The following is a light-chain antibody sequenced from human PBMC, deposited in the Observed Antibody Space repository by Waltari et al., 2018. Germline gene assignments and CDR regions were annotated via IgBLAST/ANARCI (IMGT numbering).Light chain of an antibody. J-gene: IGKJ2*01. V-gene: IGKV1-NL1*01. CDR3: QQYYSSPPYT. Sequence: DIQMTQSPSSLSASVGDRVTFTCRASQGITNSLAWYQQKPGKAPKLLVYGAFRLESGVPSRFSGSGSGTDYTLTISSLQPEDFATYYCQQYYSSPPYTFGQGTKLEI. CDR1: QGITNS. CDR2: GAF.